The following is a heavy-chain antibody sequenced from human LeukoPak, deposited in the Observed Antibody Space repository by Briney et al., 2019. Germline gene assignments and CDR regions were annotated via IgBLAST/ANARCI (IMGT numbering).Heavy chain of an antibody. CDR2: IYPGDSAT. CDR3: ARRGVITQLERPFDL. CDR1: GYTFNTYW. Sequence: ESLMISCKGSGYTFNTYWIGWLRQMPGKGVEWMGAIYPGDSATTYSPFFQGQVTISVDKSISTAYLQWNYLQASDTAMYYCARRGVITQLERPFDLWGQGTLVTVS. J-gene: IGHJ5*02. V-gene: IGHV5-51*01. D-gene: IGHD1-1*01.